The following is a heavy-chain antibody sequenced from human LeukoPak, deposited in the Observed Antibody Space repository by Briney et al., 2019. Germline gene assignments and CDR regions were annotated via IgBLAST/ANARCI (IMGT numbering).Heavy chain of an antibody. V-gene: IGHV1-69*06. Sequence: SVKVSCKASGGTFSSYAISWVRQAPGQGLEWMGGIIPIFGTANYAQKFQGRVTITADKSTSTAYMELSSLRSEDTAVYYCAREGYCSGGSCYWFDPWGQGTLVTVSS. D-gene: IGHD2-15*01. CDR3: AREGYCSGGSCYWFDP. CDR1: GGTFSSYA. J-gene: IGHJ5*02. CDR2: IIPIFGTA.